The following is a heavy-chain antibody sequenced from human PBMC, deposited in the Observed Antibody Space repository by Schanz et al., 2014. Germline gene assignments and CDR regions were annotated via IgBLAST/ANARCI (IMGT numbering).Heavy chain of an antibody. CDR1: GFTVNNYA. V-gene: IGHV3-23*01. CDR3: ARDAVALVPEYFMDV. D-gene: IGHD2-15*01. CDR2: ITRQGTT. Sequence: EVQLLESGGGLVQPGGSLRLSCTVSGFTVNNYAMNWVRQAPGRGLEWVSGITRQGTTYYADFVKGRFSISRDLSSNTLYLQMDGLRVEDTAVYYCARDAVALVPEYFMDVWGKGTPVTVSS. J-gene: IGHJ6*03.